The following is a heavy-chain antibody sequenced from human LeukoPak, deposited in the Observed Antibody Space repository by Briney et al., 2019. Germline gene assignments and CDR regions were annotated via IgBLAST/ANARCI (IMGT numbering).Heavy chain of an antibody. Sequence: GASLRLSCAASGFTFSSYAMSWVRQAPGKGLEWVSTTSGGTTYYADSVKGRFTISRDSSKSTLYPQMNSLRAEDTAVYYCAKGDCSSTSCSGFYGMDVWGRGTTVTVSS. CDR2: TSGGTT. CDR3: AKGDCSSTSCSGFYGMDV. CDR1: GFTFSSYA. V-gene: IGHV3-23*01. J-gene: IGHJ6*04. D-gene: IGHD2-2*01.